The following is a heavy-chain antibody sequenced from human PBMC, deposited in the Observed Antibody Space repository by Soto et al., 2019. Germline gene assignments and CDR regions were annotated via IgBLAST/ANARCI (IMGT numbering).Heavy chain of an antibody. CDR1: GFTFSSYL. J-gene: IGHJ4*01. V-gene: IGHV3-7*01. CDR2: IKQDGSER. Sequence: GGSLRLSCAASGFTFSSYLLRCVRQAPGKGLEWLVNIKQDGSERYYMDSVRGRFTASRDNAKNSLYLQLNSLRAEDTAVYFCARVAYSYGWIHDYWAQGRLVNVSS. D-gene: IGHD6-19*01. CDR3: ARVAYSYGWIHDY.